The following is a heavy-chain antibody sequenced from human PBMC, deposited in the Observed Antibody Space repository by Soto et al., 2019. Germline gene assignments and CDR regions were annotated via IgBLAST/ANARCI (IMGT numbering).Heavy chain of an antibody. CDR2: IHNSGSP. V-gene: IGHV4-30-4*01. CDR3: ARSPRSIAAGGIDF. Sequence: SETLSLTCTVSGASIYNGGYFWSWIRQSPGKGLEWIGHIHNSGSPYNNPSLKSRVTISADTSKNHFSLKLSSVTAADTAVYYCARSPRSIAAGGIDFWGQGILVTVSS. D-gene: IGHD6-13*01. CDR1: GASIYNGGYF. J-gene: IGHJ4*01.